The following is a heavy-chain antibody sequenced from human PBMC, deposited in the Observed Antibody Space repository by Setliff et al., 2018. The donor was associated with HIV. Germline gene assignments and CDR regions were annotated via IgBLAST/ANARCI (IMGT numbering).Heavy chain of an antibody. CDR3: ARSSRPDMRLAFDI. CDR2: IYEGGLT. V-gene: IGHV3-66*02. J-gene: IGHJ3*02. CDR1: GFALTSNY. D-gene: IGHD3-9*01. Sequence: GGSLRLSCVASGFALTSNYISWVRQAPGKGLEWVSVIYEGGLTYYADSVEGRFTLSRDISKNTVYFQMDDLRPEDTAVYFCARSSRPDMRLAFDIWGQGTMVTVS.